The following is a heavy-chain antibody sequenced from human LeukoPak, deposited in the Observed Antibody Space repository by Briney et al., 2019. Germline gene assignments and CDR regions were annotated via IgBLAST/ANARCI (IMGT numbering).Heavy chain of an antibody. J-gene: IGHJ6*02. Sequence: GGSLRLSWAASGFIFSNYVMHWVRQAPGKGLEWVAVIWYDGGNRNYADSVKGRFTISRDNSKNTLFLQMNSLTAEDTAVYYCAKGSGGYYYGMDVWGQGTTVTVSS. CDR1: GFIFSNYV. CDR3: AKGSGGYYYGMDV. D-gene: IGHD2-8*02. V-gene: IGHV3-33*06. CDR2: IWYDGGNR.